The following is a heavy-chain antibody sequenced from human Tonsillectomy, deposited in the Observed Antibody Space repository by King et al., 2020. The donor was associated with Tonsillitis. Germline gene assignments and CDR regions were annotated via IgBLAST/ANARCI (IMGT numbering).Heavy chain of an antibody. Sequence: VQLVETGGGLVQTGGSLRLSCAASGFTFGFTFRSYAMGWVRQAPVKGLEWVAAIGGCGDSIYYADSVKGWFTISRDNSKNTLYFQMNSRRAEGTAVYYCARVRTNYDFWSAYYCGQGTLISVSS. V-gene: IGHV3-23*04. CDR1: GFTFGFTFRSYA. J-gene: IGHJ4*02. D-gene: IGHD3-3*01. CDR3: ARVRTNYDFWSAYY. CDR2: IGGCGDSI.